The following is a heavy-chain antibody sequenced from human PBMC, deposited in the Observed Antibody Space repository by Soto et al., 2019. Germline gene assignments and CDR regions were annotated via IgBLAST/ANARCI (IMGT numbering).Heavy chain of an antibody. J-gene: IGHJ4*02. D-gene: IGHD6-25*01. CDR3: ARDDRTAGHGSYAYFDY. V-gene: IGHV1-18*01. CDR1: GYTFNSYG. Sequence: QVQLVQSGAEVKEPGASVKVSCKASGYTFNSYGISWVRQAPGQGLEWMAWISDYNGNANYAQRLQGRVTLTTDTSTSTAYMELRSLRSDDTAVYYCARDDRTAGHGSYAYFDYWGQGTLVTVSS. CDR2: ISDYNGNA.